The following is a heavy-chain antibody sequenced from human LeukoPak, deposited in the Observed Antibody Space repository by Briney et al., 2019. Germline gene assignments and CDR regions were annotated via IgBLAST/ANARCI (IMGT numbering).Heavy chain of an antibody. CDR3: ARSPISMIVGHYYYYMDV. CDR2: IYHSGST. CDR1: GVSIRSYY. J-gene: IGHJ6*03. V-gene: IGHV4-38-2*02. D-gene: IGHD3-22*01. Sequence: PSETLSLTCIVSGVSIRSYYWSWIRQPPGKGLEWIGSIYHSGSTSYNPSLKSRVTISVDTSKNQFSLNLSSVTGADTAVYYCARSPISMIVGHYYYYMDVWGKGTTVTVSS.